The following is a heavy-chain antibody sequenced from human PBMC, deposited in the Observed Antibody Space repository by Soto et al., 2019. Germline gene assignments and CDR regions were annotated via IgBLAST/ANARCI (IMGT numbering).Heavy chain of an antibody. J-gene: IGHJ3*02. CDR3: AHRIYASSDDALDI. V-gene: IGHV2-5*02. CDR2: IYWDDEK. CDR1: GFSLTTSGVG. Sequence: QITLKESGPTLVKPTQTLTLTCTFSGFSLTTSGVGVGWIRQPPGKALEWLALIYWDDEKRYSPSLQSRLTITKDTSKNHVDLTVTNMNPADTGTYYCAHRIYASSDDALDIWSQGTTVYVSS. D-gene: IGHD6-6*01.